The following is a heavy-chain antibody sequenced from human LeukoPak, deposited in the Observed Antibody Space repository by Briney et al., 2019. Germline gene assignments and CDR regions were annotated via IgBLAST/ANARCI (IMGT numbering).Heavy chain of an antibody. V-gene: IGHV3-66*01. CDR2: IYSGGST. J-gene: IGHJ4*02. CDR1: GGSISSSSYY. Sequence: ETLSLTCTVSGGSISSSSYYWGWVRQAPGKGLEWVSVIYSGGSTYYADSVKGRFTISRDNSKNTLYLQMNSLRAEDTAVYYCARVFREYYDILTGYYRPGRLDYWGQGTLVTVSS. D-gene: IGHD3-9*01. CDR3: ARVFREYYDILTGYYRPGRLDY.